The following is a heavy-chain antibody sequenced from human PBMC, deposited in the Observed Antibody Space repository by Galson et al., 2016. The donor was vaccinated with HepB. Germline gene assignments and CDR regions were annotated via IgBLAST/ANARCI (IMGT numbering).Heavy chain of an antibody. CDR2: ISSSSTYI. CDR3: ARYSAY. D-gene: IGHD2-21*01. J-gene: IGHJ4*02. CDR1: GFTFTRYS. V-gene: IGHV3-21*03. Sequence: SLRLSCATSGFTFTRYSMYWVRQAPGKGLGWISSISSSSTYIYYADSVKGRFTVSRDNAETSLYLQMNNLRVEDTGVYYCARYSAYWGQGTLVTVSS.